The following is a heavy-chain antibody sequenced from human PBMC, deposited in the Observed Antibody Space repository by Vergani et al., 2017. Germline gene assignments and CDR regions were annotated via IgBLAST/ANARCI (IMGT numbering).Heavy chain of an antibody. CDR1: GGTFSSYA. D-gene: IGHD3-10*01. CDR2: IIPIFGTA. V-gene: IGHV1-69*01. J-gene: IGHJ4*02. Sequence: QVQLVQSGAEVKKPGSSLKVSCKASGGTFSSYAISWVRQAPGQGLEWMGGIIPIFGTANYAQKFQGRVTITADESTSTAYMELSSLRSEDTAVYYCARERLITMVRGVIAYFDYWGQGTLVTVSS. CDR3: ARERLITMVRGVIAYFDY.